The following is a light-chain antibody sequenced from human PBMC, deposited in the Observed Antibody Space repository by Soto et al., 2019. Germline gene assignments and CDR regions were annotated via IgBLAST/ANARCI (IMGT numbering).Light chain of an antibody. J-gene: IGKJ5*01. V-gene: IGKV3-11*01. CDR3: QQRNNWPPIA. CDR2: DAS. CDR1: QSVSSY. Sequence: ELVLTQSPGTLSLSPGERATLSGRGSQSVSSYLAWYQQRPGQAPRLLIYDASNRATGIPARFSRSGSGTDFTLTIDNLEPEDFAIYYCQQRNNWPPIAFGQGTRLEIK.